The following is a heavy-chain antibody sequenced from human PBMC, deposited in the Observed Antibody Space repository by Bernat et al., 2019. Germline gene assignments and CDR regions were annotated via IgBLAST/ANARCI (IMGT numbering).Heavy chain of an antibody. J-gene: IGHJ3*02. CDR3: AKDRHIAVAGRITFDI. V-gene: IGHV3-23*04. CDR1: GFTFSSFA. Sequence: EVQLVESGGGLVQLGGSLSLPCAASGFTFSSFAMSWFRQSPGKGLEWVSAISGSGGSTDYADSVKGQFTISRDNSKSTLFLQMNSLRAEDTAVYYCAKDRHIAVAGRITFDIWGQGTMVTVSS. CDR2: ISGSGGST. D-gene: IGHD6-19*01.